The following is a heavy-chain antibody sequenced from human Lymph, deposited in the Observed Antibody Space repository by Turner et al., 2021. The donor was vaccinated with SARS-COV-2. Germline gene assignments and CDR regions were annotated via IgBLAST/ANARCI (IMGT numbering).Heavy chain of an antibody. V-gene: IGHV3-9*01. J-gene: IGHJ4*02. CDR2: INWSGGSI. D-gene: IGHD1-26*01. CDR1: GFTFDDYA. CDR3: AKDLAGTYYSSFDY. Sequence: EVQLVESGGGLVQPGRYLRLHCAASGFTFDDYAMHWVRQAPGKGLEWVSGINWSGGSIAYADSVKGRFTISRDNPKNSLYLQMNSLRAEDTAFYYCAKDLAGTYYSSFDYWGQGTLVTVSS.